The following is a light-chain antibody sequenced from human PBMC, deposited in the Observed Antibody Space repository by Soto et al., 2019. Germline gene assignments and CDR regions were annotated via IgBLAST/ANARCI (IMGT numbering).Light chain of an antibody. Sequence: QPVLTQPPSASGTPGQWVTISCSGSNSNIGSNTVNWYQHLPGTAPKLLIFSNNQRPSGVPYRFSGSKSGTSASLAISGLQSEDEADYYCAAWDDSLNGRVFGGGTKLTVL. CDR1: NSNIGSNT. CDR2: SNN. J-gene: IGLJ3*02. V-gene: IGLV1-44*01. CDR3: AAWDDSLNGRV.